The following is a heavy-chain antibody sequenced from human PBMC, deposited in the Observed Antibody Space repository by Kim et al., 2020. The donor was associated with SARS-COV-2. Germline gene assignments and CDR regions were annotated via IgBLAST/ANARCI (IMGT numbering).Heavy chain of an antibody. V-gene: IGHV5-51*01. Sequence: RYSPSFQGQVTSSADKSISTAYLQWSSLKASDTAMYYCARRYSSSWTFDYWGQGTLVTVSS. J-gene: IGHJ4*02. D-gene: IGHD6-13*01. CDR3: ARRYSSSWTFDY.